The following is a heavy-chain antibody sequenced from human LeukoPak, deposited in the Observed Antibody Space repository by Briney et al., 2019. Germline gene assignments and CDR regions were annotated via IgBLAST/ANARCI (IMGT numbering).Heavy chain of an antibody. V-gene: IGHV4-4*09. CDR2: IYTDGST. J-gene: IGHJ4*02. CDR1: GGSISPYF. Sequence: SETLSLICTVSGGSISPYFWSWIRQPPGKGLEWIGYIYTDGSTKYNPSLKSRVTISLDTSKNQFSLKLSSVTAADTAVYYCARRQTYFDYWGQGTLVTVSS. CDR3: ARRQTYFDY.